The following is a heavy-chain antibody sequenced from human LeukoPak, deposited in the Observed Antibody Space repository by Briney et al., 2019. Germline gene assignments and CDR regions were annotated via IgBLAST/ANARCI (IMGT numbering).Heavy chain of an antibody. D-gene: IGHD5-24*01. J-gene: IGHJ4*02. CDR2: IYSGGST. CDR1: EFTFSMYA. CDR3: ARDNRRDGYNYGDY. Sequence: GGSLRLSCVASEFTFSMYAMSWVRQAPGKGLEWVSVIYSGGSTYYADSVKGRFTISRDNSKNTLYLQMNSLRAEDTAVYYCARDNRRDGYNYGDYWGQGTLVTVFS. V-gene: IGHV3-66*01.